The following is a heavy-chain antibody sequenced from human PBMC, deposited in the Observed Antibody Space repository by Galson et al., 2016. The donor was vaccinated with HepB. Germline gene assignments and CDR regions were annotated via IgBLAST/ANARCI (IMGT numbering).Heavy chain of an antibody. CDR2: ISSSSSYI. Sequence: SLRLSCAASGFTFSSYSMNWVRQAPGKGLEWVSSISSSSSYIYYADSVKGRFTISRDNAKNSLYLQMNSLRAEDTAVYYCARADSSFAPFDYWGQGTLVTVSS. V-gene: IGHV3-21*01. CDR1: GFTFSSYS. J-gene: IGHJ4*02. CDR3: ARADSSFAPFDY. D-gene: IGHD3-22*01.